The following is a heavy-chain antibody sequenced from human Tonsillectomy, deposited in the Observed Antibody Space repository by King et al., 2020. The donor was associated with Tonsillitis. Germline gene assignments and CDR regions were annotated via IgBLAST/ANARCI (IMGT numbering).Heavy chain of an antibody. CDR2: IRSKTYGGTS. J-gene: IGHJ4*02. CDR1: GFTFGDYI. CDR3: TSRILDYGDYGIRGGFDH. V-gene: IGHV3-49*03. Sequence: VQLVESGGGLVQPGRSLRLSCTGSGFTFGDYIMSWFRQAPGKGLEWVGFIRSKTYGGTSEYAASVKGRFIFSRDDSKSVAYLQMNSLKTVDTAVYYCTSRILDYGDYGIRGGFDHWGQGTLVAVSS. D-gene: IGHD4-17*01.